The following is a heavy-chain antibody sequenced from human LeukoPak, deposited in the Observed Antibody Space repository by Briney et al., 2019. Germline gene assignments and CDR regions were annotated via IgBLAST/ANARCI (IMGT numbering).Heavy chain of an antibody. D-gene: IGHD4/OR15-4a*01. CDR2: VFSSGIT. CDR3: ARGPGGASSEAWDF. CDR1: GGSISGSY. J-gene: IGHJ4*02. Sequence: PSETLSLTCTVSGGSISGSYWSWIRQPAGKGLEYIGRVFSSGITNYSPSLASRVTMSVDTSNSQFSLYLRSMTAADTAVYFCARGPGGASSEAWDFWGQGALVTASS. V-gene: IGHV4-4*07.